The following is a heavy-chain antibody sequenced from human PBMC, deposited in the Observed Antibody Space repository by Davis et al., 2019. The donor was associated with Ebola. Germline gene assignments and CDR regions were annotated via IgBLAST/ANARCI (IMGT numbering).Heavy chain of an antibody. CDR1: GFTFSSYS. CDR2: ISSSSSYI. CDR3: ASLYGDYEYFQH. V-gene: IGHV3-21*01. Sequence: GESLKISCAASGFTFSSYSMNWVRQAPGKGLEWVSSISSSSSYIYYADSVKGRFTISRDNAKNSLYLQMNSLRAEDTAVYYCASLYGDYEYFQHWGQGTLVTVSS. D-gene: IGHD4-17*01. J-gene: IGHJ1*01.